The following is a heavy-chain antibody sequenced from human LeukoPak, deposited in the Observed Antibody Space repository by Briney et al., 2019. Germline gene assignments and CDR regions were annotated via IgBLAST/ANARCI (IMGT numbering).Heavy chain of an antibody. D-gene: IGHD2-15*01. J-gene: IGHJ4*02. CDR2: ISHHGSTK. CDR3: ARGGGYCSGGTCYEPHFGY. CDR1: GFTFSRHT. Sequence: GGSLRLSCAASGFTFSRHTMHWVRQAPGRGLEWVAFISHHGSTKYADSVKGRFTISRDNSKNALYVQVSSLRTEDTAVYYCARGGGYCSGGTCYEPHFGYWGQGTLVTVSS. V-gene: IGHV3-30-3*01.